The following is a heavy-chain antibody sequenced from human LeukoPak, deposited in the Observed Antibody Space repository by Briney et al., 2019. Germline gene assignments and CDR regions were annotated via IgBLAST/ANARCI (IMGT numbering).Heavy chain of an antibody. D-gene: IGHD6-13*01. CDR2: INLNSGGT. CDR1: GYTFTGYY. CDR3: ARDNSPSIAAAGNWFDP. Sequence: ASVKVSCKASGYTFTGYYMHWVRQAPGQGLEWMGWINLNSGGTNYAQKFQGRVTMTRDTSISTAYMELSRLRSDDTAVYYCARDNSPSIAAAGNWFDPWGQGTLVTVSS. V-gene: IGHV1-2*02. J-gene: IGHJ5*02.